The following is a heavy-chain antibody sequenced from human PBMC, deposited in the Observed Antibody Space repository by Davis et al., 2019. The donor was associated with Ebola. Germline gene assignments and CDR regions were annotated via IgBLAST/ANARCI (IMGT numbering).Heavy chain of an antibody. D-gene: IGHD1-14*01. J-gene: IGHJ4*02. V-gene: IGHV6-1*01. Sequence: SETLSLTCALSGDSVPSNSAAWNWIRQSPSRGLESLGRIYYRSKWYNDYAVSVKSRITINPDTSKNQFSLQLKSVTPDDTAVYYCASGRLAWEPYYFDYWGQGTLVTVSS. CDR1: GDSVPSNSAA. CDR3: ASGRLAWEPYYFDY. CDR2: IYYRSKWYN.